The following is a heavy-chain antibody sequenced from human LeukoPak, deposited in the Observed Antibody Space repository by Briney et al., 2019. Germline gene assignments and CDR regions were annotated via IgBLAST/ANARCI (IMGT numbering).Heavy chain of an antibody. CDR1: GFTVSSNY. CDR2: IYSGGST. CDR3: ARDRNGWFDP. J-gene: IGHJ5*02. Sequence: GGSLRLSCAASGFTVSSNYMSWDRQAPGKGLEWVSVIYSGGSTYYADSVKDRFTISRDNSKNTLYLQMNSLRAEDTAVYYCARDRNGWFDPWGQGTLVTVSS. D-gene: IGHD1-1*01. V-gene: IGHV3-53*01.